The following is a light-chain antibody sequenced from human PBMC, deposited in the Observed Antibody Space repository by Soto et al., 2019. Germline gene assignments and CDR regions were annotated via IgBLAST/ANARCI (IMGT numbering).Light chain of an antibody. Sequence: DIQMTQSPSSLSASVGDRVTITCRASQSISTYLNWYQQKAGLAPKLLIYAASSLQSGVPSRFNGSGSGTDFTLTISRLQPEDFATYYCQHLNNYPPFTFGPGTKVDLE. CDR1: QSISTY. V-gene: IGKV1-39*01. J-gene: IGKJ3*01. CDR2: AAS. CDR3: QHLNNYPPFT.